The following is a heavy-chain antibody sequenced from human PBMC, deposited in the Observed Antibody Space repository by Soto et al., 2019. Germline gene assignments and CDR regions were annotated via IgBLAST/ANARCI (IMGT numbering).Heavy chain of an antibody. J-gene: IGHJ4*02. CDR2: INPNSGGT. Sequence: ASVKVSCKASGSTFTGYYMHWVRQAPGQGLEWMGWINPNSGGTNYAQKFQGWVTMTRDTSISTAYMELSRLRSDDTAVYYCARGHDTTVTVYYFDYWGQGTLVTVSS. CDR1: GSTFTGYY. CDR3: ARGHDTTVTVYYFDY. V-gene: IGHV1-2*04. D-gene: IGHD4-17*01.